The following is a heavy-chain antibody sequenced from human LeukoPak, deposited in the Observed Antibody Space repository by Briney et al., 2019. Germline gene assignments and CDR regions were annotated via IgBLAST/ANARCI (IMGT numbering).Heavy chain of an antibody. CDR3: AKYLRSGWESDIDY. CDR1: GFTFSSYG. J-gene: IGHJ4*02. V-gene: IGHV3-30*18. CDR2: ISYDGSNK. D-gene: IGHD6-19*01. Sequence: GRSLRLSCAASGFTFSSYGMHWVRQAPGKGLEWVAVISYDGSNKYYADSVKGRFTISRDNSKNTLYLQMNSLRAEDTAVYYCAKYLRSGWESDIDYWGQGTLVTVSS.